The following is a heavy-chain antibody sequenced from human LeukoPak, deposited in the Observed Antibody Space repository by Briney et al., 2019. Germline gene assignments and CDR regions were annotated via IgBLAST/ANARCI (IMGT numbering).Heavy chain of an antibody. V-gene: IGHV3-73*01. CDR3: ITLEGGSFDY. CDR1: GFTLSGSA. D-gene: IGHD3-3*01. J-gene: IGHJ4*02. Sequence: QPGGSLKLSCAVSGFTLSGSAMHWVRQASGKGLEWVGRIKTKANSYATAYAASVKGRFTISRDDSKNTAYLQINSLKTEDTAVYYRITLEGGSFDYWGQGTLVTVSS. CDR2: IKTKANSYAT.